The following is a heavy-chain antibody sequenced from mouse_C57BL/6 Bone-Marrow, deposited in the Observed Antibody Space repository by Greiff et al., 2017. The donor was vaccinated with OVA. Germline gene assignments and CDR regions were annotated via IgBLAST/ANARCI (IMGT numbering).Heavy chain of an antibody. Sequence: QVQLQQPGAELVKPGASVKLSCKASGYTFTSYWMHWVKQRPGRGLEWIGRIDPKSGGTKYNEKFKSKATLTVDKPSSTAYMQLSSLTSEDSAVYYCARSGWIDYCGSSPGCWGQGTTLTVSS. CDR1: GYTFTSYW. D-gene: IGHD1-1*01. V-gene: IGHV1-72*01. J-gene: IGHJ2*01. CDR3: ARSGWIDYCGSSPGC. CDR2: IDPKSGGT.